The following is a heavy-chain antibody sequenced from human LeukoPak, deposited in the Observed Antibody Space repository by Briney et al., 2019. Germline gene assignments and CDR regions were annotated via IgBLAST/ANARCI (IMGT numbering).Heavy chain of an antibody. J-gene: IGHJ4*02. CDR2: IDVSGAHT. CDR3: AKKGSGCYPFDY. D-gene: IGHD3-22*01. CDR1: GFSFSTYD. V-gene: IGHV3-23*01. Sequence: GGSLRLSCAASGFSFSTYDMNWVRQAPGKGLEWVSGIDVSGAHTYYADSVKGRFTISRDNSKNTQYLQMNSLRAEDTALYYCAKKGSGCYPFDYWGQGTLVTVSS.